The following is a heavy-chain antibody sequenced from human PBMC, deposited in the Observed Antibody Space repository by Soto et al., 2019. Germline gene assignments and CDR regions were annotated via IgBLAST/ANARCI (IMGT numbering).Heavy chain of an antibody. J-gene: IGHJ4*02. CDR2: IYWDDDK. D-gene: IGHD3-3*01. CDR3: AHRVLRTVFGLVTTTAIYFDF. Sequence: QITLNESGPTVVRPTETLTLTCRFSGFSLTTSGVGVGWIRQSPGKAPEWLALIYWDDDKRYSASLKSRLTTTKDTSKNQVVLTVSDLHPTDTATYYCAHRVLRTVFGLVTTTAIYFDFWGQGTPVAVSS. CDR1: GFSLTTSGVG. V-gene: IGHV2-5*02.